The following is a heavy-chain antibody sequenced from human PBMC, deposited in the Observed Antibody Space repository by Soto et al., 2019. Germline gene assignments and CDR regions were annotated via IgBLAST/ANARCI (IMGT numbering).Heavy chain of an antibody. V-gene: IGHV4-39*01. CDR2: IYYSGST. D-gene: IGHD2-15*01. CDR3: ARRYLLGNNWFDP. Sequence: QLQLQESGPGLVKPSETLSLTCTVSGGSISSSSYYWGWIRQPPGKGLEWIGSIYYSGSTYYNPSLKSRVTISVDTSKNQFSLKLSSVTAADTAVYYCARRYLLGNNWFDPWGQGTLVTVSS. CDR1: GGSISSSSYY. J-gene: IGHJ5*02.